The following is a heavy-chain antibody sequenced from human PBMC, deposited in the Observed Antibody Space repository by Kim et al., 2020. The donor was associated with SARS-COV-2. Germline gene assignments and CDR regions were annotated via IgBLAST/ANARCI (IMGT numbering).Heavy chain of an antibody. CDR3: ARDTKSYIVLVVSDYYYGMDV. J-gene: IGHJ6*02. CDR1: GFTFSDYY. CDR2: ISSSGSTI. Sequence: GGSLRLSCAASGFTFSDYYMSWIRQAPGKGLEWVSYISSSGSTIYYADSVKGRFTISRDNAKKSLYLQMNSLRAEDTAVYYCARDTKSYIVLVVSDYYYGMDVWGQGTTVTVSS. D-gene: IGHD2-8*02. V-gene: IGHV3-11*01.